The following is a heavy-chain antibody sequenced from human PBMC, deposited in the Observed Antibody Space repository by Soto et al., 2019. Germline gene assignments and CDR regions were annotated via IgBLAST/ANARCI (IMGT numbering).Heavy chain of an antibody. V-gene: IGHV3-33*01. CDR3: ASSQGDYYYGMDV. CDR1: GFTFGSYG. J-gene: IGHJ6*02. Sequence: GGSLRLSCAASGFTFGSYGMHWVRQAPGKGLEWVAVIWHDGSNKYYADSVKGRFTISRDNSKNTLYLQMNSLRAEDTAVYSCASSQGDYYYGMDVWGQGTTVTVSS. D-gene: IGHD3-16*01. CDR2: IWHDGSNK.